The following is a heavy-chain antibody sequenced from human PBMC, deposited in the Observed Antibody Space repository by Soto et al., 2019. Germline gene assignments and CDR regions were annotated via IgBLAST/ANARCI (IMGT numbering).Heavy chain of an antibody. D-gene: IGHD2-2*01. V-gene: IGHV3-30*18. CDR2: ISYDGSDE. CDR1: GFTFSSFG. Sequence: QVQLVESGGGVVQPGRSLRLSCAASGFTFSSFGMHWVRQAPGKGLEWVALISYDGSDEYYRDSVKGRFTISRDNSKNTLFLQVNSLRPEDTAVYYCAKDTSPGVSASSSDYWGHGALVTVSS. CDR3: AKDTSPGVSASSSDY. J-gene: IGHJ4*01.